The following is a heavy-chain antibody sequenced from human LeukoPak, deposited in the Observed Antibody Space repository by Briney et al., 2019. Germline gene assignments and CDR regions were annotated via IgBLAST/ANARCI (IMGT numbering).Heavy chain of an antibody. V-gene: IGHV1-2*02. CDR2: INPNSGGT. Sequence: GASVKVSCKASGYTFTGYYMHWVRQAPGQGLEWMGWINPNSGGTNYAQKFQGRVIMTRDTSISTAYMELSRLRSDDTAVYYCARGTVGQYSSSSLVGYWGQGTLVTVSS. J-gene: IGHJ4*02. CDR1: GYTFTGYY. CDR3: ARGTVGQYSSSSLVGY. D-gene: IGHD6-6*01.